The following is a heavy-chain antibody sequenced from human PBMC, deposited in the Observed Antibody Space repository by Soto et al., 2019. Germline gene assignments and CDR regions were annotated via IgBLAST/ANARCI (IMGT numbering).Heavy chain of an antibody. V-gene: IGHV4-39*01. CDR3: ARQHFGVVIGLISWAVFDY. CDR2: IYYSGST. CDR1: GGSISSSSYY. J-gene: IGHJ4*02. Sequence: PSETLSLTCTVSGGSISSSSYYWGWIRQPPGKGLEWIGSIYYSGSTYYNPSLKSRVTISVDTSKNQFSLKLSSVTAADTAVYYCARQHFGVVIGLISWAVFDYWGQGTLVTVSS. D-gene: IGHD3-3*01.